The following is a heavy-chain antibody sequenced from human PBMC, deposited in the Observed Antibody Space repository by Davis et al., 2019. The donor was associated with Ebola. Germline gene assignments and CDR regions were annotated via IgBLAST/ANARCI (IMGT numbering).Heavy chain of an antibody. D-gene: IGHD2-2*01. V-gene: IGHV3-23*01. J-gene: IGHJ6*03. CDR2: ISGSGGST. CDR3: AKVGVGCSSTSCYRPRRTNYYYYMDV. CDR1: GFTFSSYA. Sequence: GESLKISCAASGFTFSSYAMSWVRQAPGKGLEWVSAISGSGGSTYYADSVKGRLTISRDNSKNTLYLQMNSLRAEDTAVYYCAKVGVGCSSTSCYRPRRTNYYYYMDVWGKGTTVTVSS.